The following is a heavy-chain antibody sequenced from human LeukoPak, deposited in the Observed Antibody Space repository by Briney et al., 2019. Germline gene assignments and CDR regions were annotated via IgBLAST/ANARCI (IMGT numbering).Heavy chain of an antibody. CDR3: AKDMDVDTAMAFDY. CDR1: GFTFSDYY. D-gene: IGHD5-18*01. CDR2: ISYDGSNK. J-gene: IGHJ4*02. Sequence: GGSLRLSCAASGFTFSDYYMSWIRQAPGKGLEWVAVISYDGSNKYYAGSVKGRFTISRDNSKNTLYLQMNSLRAEDTAVYYCAKDMDVDTAMAFDYWGQGTLVTVSS. V-gene: IGHV3-30*18.